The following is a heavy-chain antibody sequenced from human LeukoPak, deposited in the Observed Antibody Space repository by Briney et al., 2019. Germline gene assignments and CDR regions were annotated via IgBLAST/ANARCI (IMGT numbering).Heavy chain of an antibody. Sequence: GASVKVSCKASGGTFSSYAISWVRQAPGQGLEWMGGIIPIFGTANYAQKFQGRVTMTTDTSTGTVYMELSSLRSEDTAVYYCARDMPHNCFDPWGQGTLVTVSP. CDR3: ARDMPHNCFDP. D-gene: IGHD2-2*01. V-gene: IGHV1-69*05. CDR1: GGTFSSYA. CDR2: IIPIFGTA. J-gene: IGHJ5*02.